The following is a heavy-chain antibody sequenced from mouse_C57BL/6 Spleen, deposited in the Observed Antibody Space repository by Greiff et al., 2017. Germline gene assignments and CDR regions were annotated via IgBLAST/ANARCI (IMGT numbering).Heavy chain of an antibody. CDR2: IYPGDGDT. D-gene: IGHD2-13*01. V-gene: IGHV1-82*01. CDR1: GYAFSSSW. Sequence: QVQLQQSGPELVKPGASVKISCKASGYAFSSSWMNWVKQRPGKGLEWIGRIYPGDGDTNYNGKFKGKATLTADQSSSTAYVQLSSLTSEDSAVYGCAGDLLWWMDYWGQGTSGTVSA. J-gene: IGHJ4*01. CDR3: AGDLLWWMDY.